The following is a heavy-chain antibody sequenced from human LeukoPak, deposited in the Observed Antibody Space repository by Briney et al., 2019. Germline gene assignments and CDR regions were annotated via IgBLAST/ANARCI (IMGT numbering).Heavy chain of an antibody. CDR1: GGSISSHY. Sequence: PSETLSLTCTVSGGSISSHYWNWIRQPPGKGLEWIGYIYYSGSTNYNPSLKSRVTISVDTSKNQFSLKLSSVTAADTALYYCAKDISLLLTGNYFDYWGQGTLVTVSS. D-gene: IGHD7-27*01. V-gene: IGHV4-59*11. CDR3: AKDISLLLTGNYFDY. J-gene: IGHJ4*02. CDR2: IYYSGST.